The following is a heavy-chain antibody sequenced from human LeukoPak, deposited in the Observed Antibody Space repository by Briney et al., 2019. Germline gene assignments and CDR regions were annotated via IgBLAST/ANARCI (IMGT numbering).Heavy chain of an antibody. Sequence: GGSLRLSCAASGFTFSSYSMNWVRQAPGKGLEWVSSISSSSSYIYYADSVKGRFTISRDNAKNSLYLQMNSLRAEDTAVYYCAKGYSYGLNYYYYYMDVWGKGTTVTVSS. V-gene: IGHV3-21*01. D-gene: IGHD5-18*01. CDR3: AKGYSYGLNYYYYYMDV. J-gene: IGHJ6*03. CDR1: GFTFSSYS. CDR2: ISSSSSYI.